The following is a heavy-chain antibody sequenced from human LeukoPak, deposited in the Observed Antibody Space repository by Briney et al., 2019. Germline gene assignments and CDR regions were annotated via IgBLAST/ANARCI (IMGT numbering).Heavy chain of an antibody. CDR3: ARDRRDGVAAAGNWFDP. V-gene: IGHV1-69*04. J-gene: IGHJ5*02. D-gene: IGHD6-13*01. CDR1: GGTFSSYA. Sequence: SVKVSCKASGGTFSSYAISWVRQAPGQGREWMGRIIPILGIANYAQKSQGRVTITADKSTSTAYMELSSLRSEDTAVYYCARDRRDGVAAAGNWFDPWGQGTLVTVSS. CDR2: IIPILGIA.